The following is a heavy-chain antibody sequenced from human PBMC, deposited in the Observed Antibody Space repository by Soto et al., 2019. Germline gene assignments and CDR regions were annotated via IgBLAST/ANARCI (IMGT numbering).Heavy chain of an antibody. V-gene: IGHV4-30-4*01. J-gene: IGHJ5*02. Sequence: SETLSLTCTVSGGSISSGDYYWSWIRQPPGKGLEWIGYIYYSGSTYYNPSLKSRVTISVDTSKNQFSLKLSSVTAADTAVYYSARGFPEGWFDPWGQGTLVTVSS. CDR1: GGSISSGDYY. CDR2: IYYSGST. D-gene: IGHD3-10*01. CDR3: ARGFPEGWFDP.